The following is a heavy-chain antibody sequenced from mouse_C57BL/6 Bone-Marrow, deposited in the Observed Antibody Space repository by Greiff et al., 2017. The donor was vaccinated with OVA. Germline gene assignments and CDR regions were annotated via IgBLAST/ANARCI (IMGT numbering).Heavy chain of an antibody. J-gene: IGHJ2*01. Sequence: QVQLQQSGAELVRPGASVKLSCKASGYTFTDYYINWLKRSPVRGLDWISRFYPGSGNPSYNEKFKGKATLTAEKSSSTAYMQISSLTSEDSAVYFCARRGNWVLFDYWGQGTTLTVSS. CDR3: ARRGNWVLFDY. CDR1: GYTFTDYY. D-gene: IGHD4-1*01. V-gene: IGHV1-76*01. CDR2: FYPGSGNP.